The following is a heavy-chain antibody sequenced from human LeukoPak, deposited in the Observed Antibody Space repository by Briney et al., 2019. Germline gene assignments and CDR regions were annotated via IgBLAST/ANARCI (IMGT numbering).Heavy chain of an antibody. D-gene: IGHD3-22*01. J-gene: IGHJ4*02. CDR1: GFTFSSYS. V-gene: IGHV3-21*01. CDR3: ARESYSSGYYYDY. Sequence: GGSLRLSCAASGFTFSSYSMNWVRQAPGKGLEWVSSISSSSSYIYYADSVKGRFTISRDNAKNSLYLQMNSLRAEDTAVYYCARESYSSGYYYDYWGQGTLVTVSS. CDR2: ISSSSSYI.